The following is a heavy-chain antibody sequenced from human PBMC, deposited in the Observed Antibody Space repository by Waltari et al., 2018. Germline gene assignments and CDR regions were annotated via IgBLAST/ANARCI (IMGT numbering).Heavy chain of an antibody. CDR1: GSTLSSYA. CDR3: AKGHSGSPTIFGVIYYGLEV. D-gene: IGHD3-3*01. CDR2: ISGDSVST. J-gene: IGHJ6*02. Sequence: EVHLLESGGDLVQPGGSLRLSCVASGSTLSSYAMTWFSPAPGKGLECVSSISGDSVSTYYADSVRGRFTIFRDNSKDTVYLQMDSLRGEDRGLYFCAKGHSGSPTIFGVIYYGLEVWGQGTTVTVSS. V-gene: IGHV3-23*01.